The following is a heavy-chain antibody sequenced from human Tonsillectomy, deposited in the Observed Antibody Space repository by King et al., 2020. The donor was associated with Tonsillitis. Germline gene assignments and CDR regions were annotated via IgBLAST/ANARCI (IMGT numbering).Heavy chain of an antibody. J-gene: IGHJ3*02. CDR3: ARESNAFDI. V-gene: IGHV3-30*04. Sequence: VQLVESGGGVVQPGRSLRLSCAASGFIVSDHAMHWVRQAPGKGLEWVASMSHDAKYKWYADSVKGRFTISRDNSNNALYLQMNSLKTEDTAVFYCARESNAFDIWGQGTMVTVSS. CDR2: MSHDAKYK. CDR1: GFIVSDHA.